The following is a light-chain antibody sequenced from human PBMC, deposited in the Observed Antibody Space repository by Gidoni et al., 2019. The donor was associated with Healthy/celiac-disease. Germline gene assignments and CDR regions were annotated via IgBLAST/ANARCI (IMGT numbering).Light chain of an antibody. CDR1: QSISSY. Sequence: DIQMTQSPSSLSASVGDRVTITCRASQSISSYLNWYQQKPGKAPKLLIYAASSLQSGVPSRFSGSGSRTDFTLTISSLQPEDFATYYCQQSYSTRYTFXXXTKLEIK. V-gene: IGKV1-39*01. J-gene: IGKJ2*01. CDR2: AAS. CDR3: QQSYSTRYT.